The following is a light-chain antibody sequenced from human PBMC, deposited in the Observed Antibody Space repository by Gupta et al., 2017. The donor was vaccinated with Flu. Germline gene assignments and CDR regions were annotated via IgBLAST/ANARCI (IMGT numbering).Light chain of an antibody. CDR3: QQSYTCPPSFT. CDR2: EAT. Sequence: DIQLTQSPSSLSASVGDRITITCRASESVSSYLNWYQQKPGKAPKVLIYEATTLQSGVPSRFSGGGSGTDFTLTITSLQPEDFATYYCQQSYTCPPSFTFGGGTKVEIK. CDR1: ESVSSY. J-gene: IGKJ4*01. V-gene: IGKV1-39*01.